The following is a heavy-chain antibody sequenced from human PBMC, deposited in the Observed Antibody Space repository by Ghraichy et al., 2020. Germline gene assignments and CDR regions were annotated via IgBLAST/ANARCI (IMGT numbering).Heavy chain of an antibody. Sequence: SETLSLTCAVYGGSFSGYYWSWIRQPPGKGLEWIGEINHSGSTNYNPSLKSRVTISVDTSKNQFSLNLRSVTAADTAVFYCARGRGSGSYRAWFDPWGQGTLVTVSS. J-gene: IGHJ5*02. CDR1: GGSFSGYY. D-gene: IGHD3-10*01. CDR3: ARGRGSGSYRAWFDP. V-gene: IGHV4-34*01. CDR2: INHSGST.